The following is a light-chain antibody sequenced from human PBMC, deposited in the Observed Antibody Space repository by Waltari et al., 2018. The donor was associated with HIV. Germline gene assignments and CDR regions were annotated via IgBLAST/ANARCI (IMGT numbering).Light chain of an antibody. V-gene: IGLV5-45*01. CDR1: GGINVCAYW. CDR3: MIWHSDTVI. CDR2: YKSDSDK. J-gene: IGLJ2*01. Sequence: QAVLTQPPSLSASPGASASLTCTLRGGINVCAYWIYWYQQKPGSPPHFLLRYKSDSDKYQGSGVPSRFSGSKDASVNAGILFISGLQSEDEADYYCMIWHSDTVIIGGGTKLTVL.